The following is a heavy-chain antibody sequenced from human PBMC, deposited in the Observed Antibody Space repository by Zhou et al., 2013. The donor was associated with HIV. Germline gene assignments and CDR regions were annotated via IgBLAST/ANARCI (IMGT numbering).Heavy chain of an antibody. Sequence: QVHLVQSGAEVKKPGSSVTVSCKASGGTFSNSAISWVRQAPGQGLEWMGKIIPVIGRAKYAQKFQGRLIITTYEFTSTSHMELSSLRSEDTAVYYCATEGIVGADYNMDVWGKGTTVTVSS. CDR2: IIPVIGRA. D-gene: IGHD1-26*01. CDR3: ATEGIVGADYNMDV. V-gene: IGHV1-69*05. CDR1: GGTFSNSA. J-gene: IGHJ6*03.